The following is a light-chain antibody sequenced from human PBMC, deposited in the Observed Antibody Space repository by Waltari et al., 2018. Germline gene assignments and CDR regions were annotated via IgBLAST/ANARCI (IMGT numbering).Light chain of an antibody. CDR3: QQRSGWPPVFT. V-gene: IGKV3-11*01. CDR1: QSRGRN. CDR2: DAS. J-gene: IGKJ3*01. Sequence: EIVLTQSPATLSLSPGDRATLSCRASQSRGRNLAWYQHKFGKAPRLLIYDASNRATGNPARFSGSGSGTDFTLTISSLEPEDFAVYYCQQRSGWPPVFTFGPGTKVDIK.